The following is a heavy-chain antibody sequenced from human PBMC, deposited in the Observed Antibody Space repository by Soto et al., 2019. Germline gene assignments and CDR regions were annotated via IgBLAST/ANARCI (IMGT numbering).Heavy chain of an antibody. D-gene: IGHD3-10*01. CDR3: ARGDLLLWFGELQRYTWFDP. J-gene: IGHJ5*02. V-gene: IGHV4-61*01. CDR1: GGAVSSGSYY. Sequence: SDTLSLTCTVPGGAVSSGSYYWGWIRQPPGKGLEWIGYIYYRGSTNYNPSLKSRVTISVDTSKNQFSLKLSSVTAADTAVYYCARGDLLLWFGELQRYTWFDPRGQGTLLTVSS. CDR2: IYYRGST.